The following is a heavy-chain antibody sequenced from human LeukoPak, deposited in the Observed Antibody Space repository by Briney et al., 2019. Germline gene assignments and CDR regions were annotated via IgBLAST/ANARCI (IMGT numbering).Heavy chain of an antibody. J-gene: IGHJ4*02. CDR2: ISSSGSTI. CDR1: GFTFSDYY. D-gene: IGHD3-3*01. V-gene: IGHV3-11*01. CDR3: ARLPARSGYYTDY. Sequence: GGSLRLSCAASGFTFSDYYMSWIRQAPGEGLEWVSYISSSGSTIYYADSVKGRFTISRDNAKNSLYLQMNSLRAEDTAVYYCARLPARSGYYTDYWGQGTLVTVSS.